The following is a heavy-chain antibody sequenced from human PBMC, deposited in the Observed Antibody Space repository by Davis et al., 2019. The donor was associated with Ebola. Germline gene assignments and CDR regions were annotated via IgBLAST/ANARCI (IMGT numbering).Heavy chain of an antibody. J-gene: IGHJ6*02. D-gene: IGHD3-3*01. CDR2: IIPIFGTA. CDR1: GGTFSSYA. Sequence: SVKVSCKASGGTFSSYAISWVRQAPGQGLEWMGGIIPIFGTANYAQKFQGRVPITADKSTSKAYMELSSLRSEDTAVYYCARSVVHDFWSGYYILYYYGMDVWGQGTTVTVSS. CDR3: ARSVVHDFWSGYYILYYYGMDV. V-gene: IGHV1-69*06.